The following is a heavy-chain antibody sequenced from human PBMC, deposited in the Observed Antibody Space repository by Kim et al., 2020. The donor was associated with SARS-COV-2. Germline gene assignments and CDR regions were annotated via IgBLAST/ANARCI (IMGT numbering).Heavy chain of an antibody. D-gene: IGHD1-26*01. Sequence: GGSLRLSCSASGFTFSSYAMHWVRQAPGKGLEYVSAISSNGGSTYYADSVKGRFTISRDNSKNTLYLQMSSLRAEDTAVYYCVNTNPSGSYYVGYYGMDVWGQGTTVTVSS. CDR2: ISSNGGST. CDR1: GFTFSSYA. J-gene: IGHJ6*02. V-gene: IGHV3-64D*09. CDR3: VNTNPSGSYYVGYYGMDV.